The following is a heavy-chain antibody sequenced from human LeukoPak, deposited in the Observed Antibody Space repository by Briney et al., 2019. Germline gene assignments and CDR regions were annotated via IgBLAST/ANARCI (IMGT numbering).Heavy chain of an antibody. CDR3: AKALRGLYGDYGFDY. V-gene: IGHV3-30*18. CDR1: GFTFSSYG. Sequence: GRSLRLSCAASGFTFSSYGMHWVRQAPGKGLEWVAVISYDGSNKYYADSVKGRLTISRDNSKNTLYLQMNSLRAEDTAVYYCAKALRGLYGDYGFDYWGQGTLVTVSS. CDR2: ISYDGSNK. D-gene: IGHD4-17*01. J-gene: IGHJ4*02.